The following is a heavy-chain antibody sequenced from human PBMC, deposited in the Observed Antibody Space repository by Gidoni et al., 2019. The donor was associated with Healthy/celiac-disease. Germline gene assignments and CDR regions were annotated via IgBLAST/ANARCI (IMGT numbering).Heavy chain of an antibody. Sequence: GGIIPIFGTANYAQKFQVRVTITADESTSTAYMELSSLRSEDTAVYYCARDLPYGDYRVGFDYWGQGTLVTVSS. CDR2: IIPIFGTA. D-gene: IGHD4-17*01. CDR3: ARDLPYGDYRVGFDY. V-gene: IGHV1-69*01. J-gene: IGHJ4*02.